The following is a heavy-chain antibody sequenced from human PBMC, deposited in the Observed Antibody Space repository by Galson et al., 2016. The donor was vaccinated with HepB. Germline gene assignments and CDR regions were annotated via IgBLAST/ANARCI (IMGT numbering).Heavy chain of an antibody. CDR3: ATENYNDYYFDS. D-gene: IGHD4-11*01. CDR1: GYTLTELS. V-gene: IGHV1-24*01. CDR2: FDPEGDET. J-gene: IGHJ4*02. Sequence: SVKVSCKVSGYTLTELSMNWVRQAPGKGLEWMGGFDPEGDETIYALKFQGRVTMTEDTSTNTAYMELTSLRSEDTAVYYCATENYNDYYFDSWGQGTLVTVSS.